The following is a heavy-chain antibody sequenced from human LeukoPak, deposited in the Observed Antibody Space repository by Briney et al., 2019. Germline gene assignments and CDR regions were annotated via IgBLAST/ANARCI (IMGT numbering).Heavy chain of an antibody. CDR3: ARHVRPVYFDY. Sequence: SETLSLTCTVSGGSISSSSYYWGWIRQPPGKGLEWTGSSYYSGSTYYNPSLKIRVTISIDTSKNQFSLKLSSVTAADTAVYYCARHVRPVYFDYWGQGTLVTVSS. D-gene: IGHD6-6*01. J-gene: IGHJ4*02. CDR1: GGSISSSSYY. CDR2: SYYSGST. V-gene: IGHV4-39*01.